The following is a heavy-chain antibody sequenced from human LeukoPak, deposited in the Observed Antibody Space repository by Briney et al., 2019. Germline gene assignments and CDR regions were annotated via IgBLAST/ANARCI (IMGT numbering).Heavy chain of an antibody. D-gene: IGHD2-2*01. CDR3: AKHRYQLPDPSDY. V-gene: IGHV3-23*01. Sequence: GGSLRLSCAASGFTFSSYGMSWVRQAPGKGLEWVSAISGSGGSTYYAGSVKGRFTISRDNSKNTLYLQMNSLRAEDTAVYYCAKHRYQLPDPSDYWGQGTLVTVSS. J-gene: IGHJ4*02. CDR1: GFTFSSYG. CDR2: ISGSGGST.